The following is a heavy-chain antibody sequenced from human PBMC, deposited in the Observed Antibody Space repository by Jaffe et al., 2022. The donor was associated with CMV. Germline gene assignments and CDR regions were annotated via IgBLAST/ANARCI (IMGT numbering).Heavy chain of an antibody. J-gene: IGHJ6*03. V-gene: IGHV1-18*04. CDR1: GYTFTSYG. CDR2: ISAYNGNT. CDR3: ARVEGLAAAGGFYYYYYYYMDV. Sequence: QVQLVQSGAEVKKPGASVKVSCKASGYTFTSYGISWVRQAPGQGLEWMGWISAYNGNTNYAQKLQGRVTMTTDTSTSTAYMELRSLRSDDTAVYYCARVEGLAAAGGFYYYYYYYMDVWGKGTTVTVSS. D-gene: IGHD6-13*01.